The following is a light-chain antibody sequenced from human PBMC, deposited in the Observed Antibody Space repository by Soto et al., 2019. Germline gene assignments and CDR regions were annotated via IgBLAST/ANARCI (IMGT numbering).Light chain of an antibody. V-gene: IGLV2-11*01. J-gene: IGLJ1*01. CDR3: SSYTNINTRACV. Sequence: QSALTQPRSVSGSPGQSVTISCTGTSSDVGAYNYVSWYQQPPSRAPKLMIYDVSQRPSGVPDRFSGSKSGNTASLTISGLLAEDEADYYCSSYTNINTRACVFGTGTKLTVL. CDR2: DVS. CDR1: SSDVGAYNY.